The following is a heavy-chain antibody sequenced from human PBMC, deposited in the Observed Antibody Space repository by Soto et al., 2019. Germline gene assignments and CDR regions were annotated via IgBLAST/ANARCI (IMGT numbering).Heavy chain of an antibody. CDR3: ARDHLILPAHDFFYGSDV. CDR1: GFTFSMYS. V-gene: IGHV3-7*03. J-gene: IGHJ6*02. D-gene: IGHD2-21*02. Sequence: VGSLRLSCEVSGFTFSMYSMSWVRQSPGKGLEWVAKIPQDGVDGHYADSVKGRFIISRDNDENSLHLQLNNLRAEDTAVYYCARDHLILPAHDFFYGSDVWGRGATVTVSS. CDR2: IPQDGVDG.